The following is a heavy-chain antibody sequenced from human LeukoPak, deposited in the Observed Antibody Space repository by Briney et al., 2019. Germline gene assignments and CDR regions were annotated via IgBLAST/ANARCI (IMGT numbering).Heavy chain of an antibody. CDR2: IMIGGDGK. V-gene: IGHV3-23*01. J-gene: IGHJ6*02. Sequence: GGSLRLSCAGSGFTFNNYAMSWVRRAPRKGLEWVSTIMIGGDGKHYADSVKGRFTISRDRSESTLYLQMNSLRAEDTAAYYCAKSSRVCSSTSCYLLYYYYGMDVWGQGTTVTVSS. D-gene: IGHD2-2*01. CDR3: AKSSRVCSSTSCYLLYYYYGMDV. CDR1: GFTFNNYA.